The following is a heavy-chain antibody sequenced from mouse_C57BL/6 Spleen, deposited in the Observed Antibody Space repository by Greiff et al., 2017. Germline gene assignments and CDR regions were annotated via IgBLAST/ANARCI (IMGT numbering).Heavy chain of an antibody. J-gene: IGHJ3*01. Sequence: QVQLKQPGAELVRPGSSVKLSCKASGYTFTSYWMHWVKQRPIQGLEWIGNIDPSDSETHYNQKFKDKATLTVDKSSSTAYMQLSSLTSEDSAVYYCARSGGSSPPFAYWGQGTLVTVSA. D-gene: IGHD1-1*01. CDR2: IDPSDSET. CDR1: GYTFTSYW. V-gene: IGHV1-52*01. CDR3: ARSGGSSPPFAY.